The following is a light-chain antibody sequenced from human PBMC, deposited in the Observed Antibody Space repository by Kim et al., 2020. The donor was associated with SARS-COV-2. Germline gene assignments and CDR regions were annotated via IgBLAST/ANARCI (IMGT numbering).Light chain of an antibody. CDR2: TAS. Sequence: DIQMTQSPSSLSASVGDRGTITCRASQDISRYLNWYQQKPGKAPKLLIYTASSLQSGVPSRFTGSGSETDFTLTISSLQPEDFATYYCQQTYSASRTFGQGTKVDIK. CDR1: QDISRY. CDR3: QQTYSASRT. V-gene: IGKV1-39*01. J-gene: IGKJ1*01.